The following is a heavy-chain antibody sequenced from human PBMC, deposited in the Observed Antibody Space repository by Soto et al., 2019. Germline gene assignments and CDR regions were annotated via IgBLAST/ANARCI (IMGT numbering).Heavy chain of an antibody. Sequence: GGSLRLSCAASGFTFSSYAMSWVRQAPGKGLEWVSAISGSGGSTYYADSVKGRFTISRDNSKNTLYLQMNSLRAEDTAVYYCAKDPHYDILTGYYGVRVYYMDVWGKGTTVTVSS. CDR1: GFTFSSYA. CDR2: ISGSGGST. D-gene: IGHD3-9*01. CDR3: AKDPHYDILTGYYGVRVYYMDV. V-gene: IGHV3-23*01. J-gene: IGHJ6*03.